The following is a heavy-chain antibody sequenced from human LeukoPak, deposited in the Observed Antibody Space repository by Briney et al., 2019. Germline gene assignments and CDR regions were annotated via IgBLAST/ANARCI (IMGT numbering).Heavy chain of an antibody. CDR3: ARDKYYYGSGSPTRVDY. V-gene: IGHV3-66*01. J-gene: IGHJ4*02. D-gene: IGHD3-10*01. Sequence: PGGSLRLSCAASGFTVSSNYMSWVRQAPGKGLEWVSVIYSGGNTYYADSVKGRFTISRDNSKNTLYLQMNSLRAEDTAVYYCARDKYYYGSGSPTRVDYWGQGTLVTVSS. CDR2: IYSGGNT. CDR1: GFTVSSNY.